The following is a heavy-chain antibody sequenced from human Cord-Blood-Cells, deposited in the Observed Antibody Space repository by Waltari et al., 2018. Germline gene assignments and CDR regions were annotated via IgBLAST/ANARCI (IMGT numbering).Heavy chain of an antibody. CDR3: ASVGGYCSSTSCSPFDP. V-gene: IGHV1-69*06. Sequence: QVQLVQSGAEVKKPGSSVKVSCKASGGTFSSYAISWVRQAPGQGLEWMGGFIRIFGTANYAQKVQGRGTITADKSTSTAYMELSSLRSEDTAVYYCASVGGYCSSTSCSPFDPWGQGTLVTVSS. D-gene: IGHD2-2*01. J-gene: IGHJ5*02. CDR1: GGTFSSYA. CDR2: FIRIFGTA.